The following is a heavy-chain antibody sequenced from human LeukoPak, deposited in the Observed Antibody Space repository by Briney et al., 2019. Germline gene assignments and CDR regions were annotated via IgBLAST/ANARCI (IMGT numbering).Heavy chain of an antibody. CDR1: GFTFSSYGM. Sequence: LRLSCAASGFTFSSYGMSWVRQAPGKGLEWIGYIYYTGSIYYNPSLKSRVTMSVDTSKNQFSLKLSSVTAVDTAVYYCARTDSYGYVHDYWGQGTLVTVSS. D-gene: IGHD5-18*01. CDR3: ARTDSYGYVHDY. J-gene: IGHJ4*02. CDR2: IYYTGSI. V-gene: IGHV4-28*02.